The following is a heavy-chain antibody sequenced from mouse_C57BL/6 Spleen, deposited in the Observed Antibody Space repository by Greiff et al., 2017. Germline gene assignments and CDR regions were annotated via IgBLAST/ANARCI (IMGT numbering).Heavy chain of an antibody. Sequence: VQLQQSGPVLVKPGASVKMSCKASGYTFTDYYMNWVKQSHGKSLEWIGVINPYNGGTSYNQKFKGKATLTVDKSSSTAYMELNSLTSEDSAVYYCARILDRDGYDGSYWGQGTLVTVSA. D-gene: IGHD2-2*01. J-gene: IGHJ3*01. CDR3: ARILDRDGYDGSY. CDR1: GYTFTDYY. CDR2: INPYNGGT. V-gene: IGHV1-19*01.